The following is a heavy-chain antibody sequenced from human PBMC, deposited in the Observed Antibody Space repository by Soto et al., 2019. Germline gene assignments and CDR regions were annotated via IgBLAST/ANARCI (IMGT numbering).Heavy chain of an antibody. J-gene: IGHJ5*02. CDR1: GGSISSYY. V-gene: IGHV4-59*01. CDR2: IYYSGST. CDR3: ERVRSSRGWFDT. Sequence: SETLSLTCTVSGGSISSYYWSWIRQPPGKGLEWIGYIYYSGSTNYNPSLKSRVTISVDTSKNQFSLKLSSVTAAETAVYYCERVRSSRGWFDTWGQGTLVTVSS. D-gene: IGHD6-13*01.